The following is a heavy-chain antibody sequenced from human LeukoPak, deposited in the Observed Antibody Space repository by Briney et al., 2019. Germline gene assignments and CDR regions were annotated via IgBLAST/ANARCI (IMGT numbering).Heavy chain of an antibody. CDR3: AKMDHVRDTAMPLFDY. Sequence: GGSLRLSCAASGFTFSHYGVHWVRQAPGKGLEWVAVMSYDGSNKYYADSVKGRFTISRDNSKNTLYLQMNSLRAEDTAVYCCAKMDHVRDTAMPLFDYWGQGTLVTVSS. D-gene: IGHD5-18*01. J-gene: IGHJ4*02. CDR2: MSYDGSNK. V-gene: IGHV3-30*18. CDR1: GFTFSHYG.